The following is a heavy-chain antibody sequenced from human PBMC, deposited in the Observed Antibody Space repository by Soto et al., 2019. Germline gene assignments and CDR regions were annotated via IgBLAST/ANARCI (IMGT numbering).Heavy chain of an antibody. Sequence: QVQLQESGPGLVKPSETLSLTCVFSGGSISSYYWNWIRQSPGEGLEWTGYIFYSGTTKFNPSLESRVSLSIDTSKNQISLKLSSVTAADTAIYYCARGAGGNFDYWGQGTLVTVSS. CDR3: ARGAGGNFDY. CDR2: IFYSGTT. J-gene: IGHJ4*02. V-gene: IGHV4-59*01. CDR1: GGSISSYY. D-gene: IGHD3-16*01.